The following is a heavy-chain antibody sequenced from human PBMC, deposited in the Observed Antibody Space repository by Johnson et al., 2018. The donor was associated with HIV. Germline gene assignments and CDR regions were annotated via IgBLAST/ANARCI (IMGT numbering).Heavy chain of an antibody. D-gene: IGHD1-26*01. CDR3: ARYKGGIVGYDAFDI. V-gene: IGHV3-13*01. CDR2: IGTAGDT. CDR1: GFTFSSYD. J-gene: IGHJ3*02. Sequence: VQLVESGGGLVQPGGSLRLSCAASGFTFSSYDMHWVRQATGKGLEWVSAIGTAGDTYYPGSVKGRFTISRENAKNSLYLQMNSLRAGDTAVYYCARYKGGIVGYDAFDIWGQGTMVTVSS.